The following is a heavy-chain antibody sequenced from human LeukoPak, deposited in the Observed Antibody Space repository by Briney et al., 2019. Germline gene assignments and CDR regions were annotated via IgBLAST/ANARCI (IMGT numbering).Heavy chain of an antibody. CDR2: IYYRGSA. CDR3: ASEPLGNLDY. V-gene: IGHV4-39*01. CDR1: GGSISSSSYY. D-gene: IGHD7-27*01. Sequence: SGTLSLICTVAGGSISSSSYYWGWIRQPPGKGLEWIGSIYYRGSAYYNPSLKSRATISVDTSKNQLSLRLSSVTAADTAVYYCASEPLGNLDYWGQGTLVTVSS. J-gene: IGHJ4*02.